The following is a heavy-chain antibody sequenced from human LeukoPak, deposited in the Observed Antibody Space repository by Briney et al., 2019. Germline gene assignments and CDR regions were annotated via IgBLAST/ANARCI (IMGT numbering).Heavy chain of an antibody. Sequence: GGSLRLSCAASGFTFSSYSMNWVRQAPGKGLEWVSSVSSSSSYIYYADSVKGRFTISRDNAKNSLYLQMNSLRAEDTAVYYCAREFRSVVFDYWGQGTLVTVSS. D-gene: IGHD2-21*01. V-gene: IGHV3-21*01. CDR3: AREFRSVVFDY. CDR2: VSSSSSYI. CDR1: GFTFSSYS. J-gene: IGHJ4*02.